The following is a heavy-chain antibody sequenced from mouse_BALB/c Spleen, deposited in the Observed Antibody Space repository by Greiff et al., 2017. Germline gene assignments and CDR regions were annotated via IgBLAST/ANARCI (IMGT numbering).Heavy chain of an antibody. CDR2: ILPGSGST. Sequence: QVQLKESGAELMKPGASVKISCKATGYTFSSYWIEWVKQRPGHGLEWIGEILPGSGSTNYNEKFKGKATFTADSSSNTAYMQLSSLTSEDSAVYYCARMGYGNLGYFDVWGAGTTVTVSS. CDR1: GYTFSSYW. CDR3: ARMGYGNLGYFDV. V-gene: IGHV1-9*01. D-gene: IGHD2-1*01. J-gene: IGHJ1*01.